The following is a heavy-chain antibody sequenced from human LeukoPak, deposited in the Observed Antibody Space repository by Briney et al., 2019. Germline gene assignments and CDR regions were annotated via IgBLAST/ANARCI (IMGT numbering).Heavy chain of an antibody. CDR3: ASLEGRDGYYFDY. D-gene: IGHD5-24*01. Sequence: PGGSLRLSCATSGFTFSDYWMTWVRQAPGKGLEWVSVIYSGGSTYYADSVKGRFTISRDNSKNTLYLQMNSLRAEDTAVYYCASLEGRDGYYFDYWGQGTLVTVSS. J-gene: IGHJ4*02. V-gene: IGHV3-53*01. CDR2: IYSGGST. CDR1: GFTFSDYW.